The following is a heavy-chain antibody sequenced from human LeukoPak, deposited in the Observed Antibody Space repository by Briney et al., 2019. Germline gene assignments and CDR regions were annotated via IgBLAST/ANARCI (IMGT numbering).Heavy chain of an antibody. CDR3: ARRTSIAARPIDY. CDR2: INHSGST. Sequence: SETLSLTCTVSGGSISSSSYYWGWIRQPPGKGLEWIGEINHSGSTNYNPSLKSRVTISVDTSKNQFSLKLSSVTAADTAVYYCARRTSIAARPIDYWGQGTLVTVSS. D-gene: IGHD6-6*01. V-gene: IGHV4-39*07. CDR1: GGSISSSSYY. J-gene: IGHJ4*02.